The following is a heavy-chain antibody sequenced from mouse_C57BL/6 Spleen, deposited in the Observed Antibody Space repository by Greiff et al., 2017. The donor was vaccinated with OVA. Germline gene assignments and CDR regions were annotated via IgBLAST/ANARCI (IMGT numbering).Heavy chain of an antibody. Sequence: VQLQQPGAELVRPGSSVKLSCKASGYTFTSYWMHWVKQRPIQGLEWIGNIDPSDSETHYNQKFKDKATLTVDKSSSTAYMQLSSLTSEDSAVYYCARANYYGKEGYYFDYWGQGTTRTVSS. V-gene: IGHV1-52*01. D-gene: IGHD2-1*01. CDR2: IDPSDSET. CDR1: GYTFTSYW. CDR3: ARANYYGKEGYYFDY. J-gene: IGHJ2*01.